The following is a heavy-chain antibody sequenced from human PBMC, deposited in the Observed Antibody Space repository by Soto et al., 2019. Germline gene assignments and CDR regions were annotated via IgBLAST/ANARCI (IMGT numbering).Heavy chain of an antibody. CDR1: GFIFSSHW. D-gene: IGHD6-6*01. CDR3: ARDRPDISNPTVHPMFDL. J-gene: IGHJ5*02. V-gene: IGHV3-74*01. Sequence: EVQLVESGGGLVQPGGSLRLSCAASGFIFSSHWMHWVRQSAEKGLVWVSRINSDGSSTAYSDSVKGRFTISRDNAKNTLYLQMNSLRVDDTAVYYCARDRPDISNPTVHPMFDLWGQGTQVTVSS. CDR2: INSDGSST.